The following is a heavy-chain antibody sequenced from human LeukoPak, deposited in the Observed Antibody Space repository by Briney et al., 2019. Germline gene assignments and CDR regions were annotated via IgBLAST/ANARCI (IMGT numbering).Heavy chain of an antibody. CDR1: GFTFSSYG. Sequence: GGSLRLSCAASGFTFSSYGMHWVRQAPGKGLEWVAVIWYDGSNKYYADSVKGRFTISRDNSMNTLYLQMNSLRAEDTAVYYCARDLSSGWYVFDYWGQGTLVTVSS. J-gene: IGHJ4*02. V-gene: IGHV3-33*01. CDR2: IWYDGSNK. CDR3: ARDLSSGWYVFDY. D-gene: IGHD6-19*01.